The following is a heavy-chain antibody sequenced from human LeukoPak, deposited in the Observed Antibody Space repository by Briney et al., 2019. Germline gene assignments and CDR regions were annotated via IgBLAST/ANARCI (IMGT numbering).Heavy chain of an antibody. Sequence: GGSLRLSCAASGFTFSNYAMSWVRQAPGKGLEWVSAISSSGGSTYYADSVRGRITISRDNSKNTLDLQMNSLKAEDTALYYCAKDGDNWNYGSNWFDPWGQGTLVTVSS. V-gene: IGHV3-23*01. CDR2: ISSSGGST. D-gene: IGHD1-7*01. CDR1: GFTFSNYA. J-gene: IGHJ5*02. CDR3: AKDGDNWNYGSNWFDP.